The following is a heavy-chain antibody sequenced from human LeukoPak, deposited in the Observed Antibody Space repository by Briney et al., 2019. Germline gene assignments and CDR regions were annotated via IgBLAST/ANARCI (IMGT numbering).Heavy chain of an antibody. J-gene: IGHJ4*02. CDR2: IYYSGST. Sequence: PSETLSLTCTVSGGSISSYYWSWIRQPPGKGLEWIGYIYYSGSTNYNPSLKSRVTISVDTSKNQFSLKLSSVTAADTAVYYCARKNWGRLDYWGQGTLVTVSS. V-gene: IGHV4-59*01. CDR3: ARKNWGRLDY. D-gene: IGHD7-27*01. CDR1: GGSISSYY.